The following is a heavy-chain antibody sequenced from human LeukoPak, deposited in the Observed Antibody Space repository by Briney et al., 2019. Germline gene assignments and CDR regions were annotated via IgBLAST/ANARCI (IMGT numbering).Heavy chain of an antibody. Sequence: VASVKVSCKASGYTFTRYGISWVRQAPEQGLEWMGWISAYNGNTNYAQKLQGRVTMTTDTSTSTAYMELRSLRSDDTAVYYCARDQESGIVVVPAAMPGGYWGQGTLVTVSS. CDR3: ARDQESGIVVVPAAMPGGY. CDR1: GYTFTRYG. V-gene: IGHV1-18*04. J-gene: IGHJ4*02. CDR2: ISAYNGNT. D-gene: IGHD2-2*01.